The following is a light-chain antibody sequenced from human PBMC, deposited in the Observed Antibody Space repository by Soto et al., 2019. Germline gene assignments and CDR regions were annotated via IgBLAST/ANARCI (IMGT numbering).Light chain of an antibody. Sequence: IVMTQSPATLSVSPGERATLSCRASQSVRSNLAWYQQKPGQAPRLLIYGASTRATGIPARFSGSGSGTEFTLTIGSLQSEDFAVYYCQQYNNWPPWTFGQGTKVDIK. CDR1: QSVRSN. J-gene: IGKJ1*01. V-gene: IGKV3-15*01. CDR2: GAS. CDR3: QQYNNWPPWT.